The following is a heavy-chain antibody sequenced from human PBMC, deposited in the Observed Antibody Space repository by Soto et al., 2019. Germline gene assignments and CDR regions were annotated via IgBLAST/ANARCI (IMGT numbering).Heavy chain of an antibody. J-gene: IGHJ6*03. CDR1: GFTFDDYA. Sequence: SLRLSCAASGFTFDDYAMHWVRQAPGKGLEWVSGISWNSGSIGYADSVKGRFTISRDNAKNSLYLQMNSLRAEDTALYYCAKDRSSDYYYMDVWGKGTTVTVSS. CDR2: ISWNSGSI. CDR3: AKDRSSDYYYMDV. V-gene: IGHV3-9*01.